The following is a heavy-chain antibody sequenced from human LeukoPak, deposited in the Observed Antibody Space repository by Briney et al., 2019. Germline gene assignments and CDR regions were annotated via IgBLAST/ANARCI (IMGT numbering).Heavy chain of an antibody. CDR2: IYISGNT. V-gene: IGHV4-4*09. CDR3: ARHFVPRTAGGTGRWFDP. J-gene: IGHJ5*02. D-gene: IGHD2-15*01. CDR1: GGSISGSY. Sequence: PSEILSLTCTVSGGSISGSYWSWIRRPPGKGLEWIGYIYISGNTNYNPSLKSRVTISLDTSKSQFSLKLSSATAADTAVYYCARHFVPRTAGGTGRWFDPWGQGTLVTVSS.